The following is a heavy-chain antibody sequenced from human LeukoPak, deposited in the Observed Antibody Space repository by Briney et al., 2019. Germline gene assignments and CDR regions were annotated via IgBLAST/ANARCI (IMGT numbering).Heavy chain of an antibody. Sequence: PSETLSLTCTVSGGSISSYYWSWIRQPPGKGLEWIGYIYYSGSTNYNPSLKSRVTISVDTSKNPFSPKLSSVTASERTVYFCARAGAYCGGDCWGAFDIWGQGTMVTVSS. CDR2: IYYSGST. CDR3: ARAGAYCGGDCWGAFDI. J-gene: IGHJ3*02. CDR1: GGSISSYY. V-gene: IGHV4-59*01. D-gene: IGHD2-21*02.